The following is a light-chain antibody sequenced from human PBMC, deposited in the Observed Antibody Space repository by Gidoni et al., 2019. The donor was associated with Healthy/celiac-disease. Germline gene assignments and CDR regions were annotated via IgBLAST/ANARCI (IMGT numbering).Light chain of an antibody. CDR1: SSISSW. CDR2: KAS. CDR3: QQYNSYPWT. V-gene: IGKV1-5*03. Sequence: DIQMTQLPSTLSASVGERATITCRSSSSISSWLAWYQQKPGKAPKPLIYKASSLESGVPSRFSGSGSGTEFTLTISSLQPDDFATYYCQQYNSYPWTFGQGTKVEIK. J-gene: IGKJ1*01.